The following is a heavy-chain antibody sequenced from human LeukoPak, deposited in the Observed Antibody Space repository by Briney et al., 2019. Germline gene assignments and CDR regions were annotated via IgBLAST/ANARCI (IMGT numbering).Heavy chain of an antibody. CDR3: AREYGQHGEYFDF. Sequence: GGSLRLSCAASGFTFSNYEMNWVRQTPGKGLEWVSYISDHGKSRNYVDSVKGRFTISRDNAKNSLYLQMSSLRVEDTAVYFCAREYGQHGEYFDFWGQGTLVTVSS. V-gene: IGHV3-48*03. D-gene: IGHD3-10*01. CDR1: GFTFSNYE. CDR2: ISDHGKSR. J-gene: IGHJ4*02.